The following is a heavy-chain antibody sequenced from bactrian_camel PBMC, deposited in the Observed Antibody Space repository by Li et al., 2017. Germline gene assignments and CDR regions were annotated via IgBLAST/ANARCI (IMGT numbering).Heavy chain of an antibody. CDR1: GYTFSSHC. Sequence: VQLVESGGGLVQPGGSLRLSCAASGYTFSSHCMGWFRQAPGKEREGVAAVESDGTTSYADSVKDRFTISRENAKNTVYLQMNSVQLEDTALYYCATESYANEYLASGGFGFWDQGTQVTV. J-gene: IGHJ6*01. CDR3: ATESYANEYLASGGFGF. D-gene: IGHD1*01. V-gene: IGHV3S53*01. CDR2: VESDGTT.